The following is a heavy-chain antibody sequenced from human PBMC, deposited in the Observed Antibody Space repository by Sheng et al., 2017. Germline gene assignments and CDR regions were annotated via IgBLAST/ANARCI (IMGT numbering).Heavy chain of an antibody. J-gene: IGHJ4*02. V-gene: IGHV4-38-2*01. CDR2: IYHSGST. Sequence: QVQLQESGPGLVKPSETLSLTCAVSGYSISSGYYWGWIRQPPGKGLEWIGSIYHSGSTDYNPSLKSRVTISVDTSKNQFSLKLSSVTAADTAVYYCARITIFGVVPFGYFDYWGQGTLVTVSS. CDR1: GYSISSGYY. CDR3: ARITIFGVVPFGYFDY. D-gene: IGHD3-3*01.